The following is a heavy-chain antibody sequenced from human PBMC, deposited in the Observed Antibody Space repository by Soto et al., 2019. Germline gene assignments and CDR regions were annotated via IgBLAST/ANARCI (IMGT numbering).Heavy chain of an antibody. CDR2: INAGNGNT. Sequence: GASVKVSCKASGYTFTSYAMHWVRQAPGQRLEWMGWINAGNGNTKYSQKFRGRVTITRDTSASTAYMELSSLRSEDTAVYYCAQSLVYCSSTSCYFPGWFDPWGQGTLVTVSS. CDR1: GYTFTSYA. J-gene: IGHJ5*02. CDR3: AQSLVYCSSTSCYFPGWFDP. D-gene: IGHD2-2*01. V-gene: IGHV1-3*01.